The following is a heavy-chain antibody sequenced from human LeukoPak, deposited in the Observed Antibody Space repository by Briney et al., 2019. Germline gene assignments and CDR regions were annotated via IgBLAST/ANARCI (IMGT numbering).Heavy chain of an antibody. CDR3: ARGFTIFGVVNDGFDI. Sequence: NPGGSLRLSCAASGFTFSSYSMNWVRQAPGKGLEWVSSISSSSSYIYYADSVKGRFTISRDNAKNTLYLQMNSLRVEDTAVYYCARGFTIFGVVNDGFDIWGQGTTVTVSS. D-gene: IGHD3-3*01. J-gene: IGHJ3*02. CDR2: ISSSSSYI. CDR1: GFTFSSYS. V-gene: IGHV3-21*01.